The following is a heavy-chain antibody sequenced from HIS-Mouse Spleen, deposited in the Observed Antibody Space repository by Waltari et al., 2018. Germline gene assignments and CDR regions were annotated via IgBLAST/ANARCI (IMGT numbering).Heavy chain of an antibody. Sequence: QLQLQESGPGLVKPSETLALPCTVSGGSISRSSYYWGWLRQPPGKGLGWIGSIYYSGSTYYNPSLKSRVTISVDTSKNQFSLKLSSVTAADTAVYYCARDTDFWSGYYDYWGQGTLVTVSS. CDR2: IYYSGST. CDR3: ARDTDFWSGYYDY. CDR1: GGSISRSSYY. V-gene: IGHV4-39*07. J-gene: IGHJ4*02. D-gene: IGHD3-3*01.